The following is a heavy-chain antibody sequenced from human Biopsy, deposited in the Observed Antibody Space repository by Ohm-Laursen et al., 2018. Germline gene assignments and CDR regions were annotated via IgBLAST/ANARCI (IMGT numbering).Heavy chain of an antibody. CDR2: INQAGTT. CDR1: GKTFSDYQ. J-gene: IGHJ4*02. V-gene: IGHV4-34*08. Sequence: SQTLSLTCAVFGKTFSDYQWSWIRQPPGKGLEWIGQINQAGTTNYNPSPKSRVFISADASKYEFSLRLTSVTAADTAVYLCGNEVHGRDYWGLGAQVTVSS. D-gene: IGHD2-15*01. CDR3: GNEVHGRDY.